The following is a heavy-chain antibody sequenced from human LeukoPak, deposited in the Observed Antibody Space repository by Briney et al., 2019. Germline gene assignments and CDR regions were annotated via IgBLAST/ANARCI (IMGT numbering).Heavy chain of an antibody. V-gene: IGHV1-8*03. CDR3: ARTLWGSSFDYYYYMDV. CDR1: GYTFTSYD. D-gene: IGHD5-18*01. CDR2: MNPNSGNT. Sequence: GASVKDSCKXSGYTFTSYDINWVRQATGQGLEWMGWMNPNSGNTGYAQKFQGRVTITRNTSISTAYMELSSLRSEDTAVYYCARTLWGSSFDYYYYMDVWGKGTTVTVSS. J-gene: IGHJ6*03.